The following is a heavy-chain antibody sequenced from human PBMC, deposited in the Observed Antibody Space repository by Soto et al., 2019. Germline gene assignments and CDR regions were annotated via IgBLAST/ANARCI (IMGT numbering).Heavy chain of an antibody. CDR2: IYYSGST. V-gene: IGHV4-31*03. Sequence: QVQLQESGPGLVKPSQTLSLTCTVSGGSISSGGYYWSWIRQHPGQGLEWIGYIYYSGSTYYNPSLKSRVTISVDTSKNQFSLKLSSVTAADTAVYYCAREEIDWLWGYMDVWGKGTTVTVSS. J-gene: IGHJ6*03. CDR1: GGSISSGGYY. CDR3: AREEIDWLWGYMDV. D-gene: IGHD3-9*01.